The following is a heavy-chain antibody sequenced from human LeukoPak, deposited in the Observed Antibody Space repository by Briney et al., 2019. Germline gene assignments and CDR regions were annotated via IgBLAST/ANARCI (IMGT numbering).Heavy chain of an antibody. D-gene: IGHD5-18*01. J-gene: IGHJ4*02. CDR2: ISWNSINV. CDR3: AKDIWDTAMLMSPNFDY. V-gene: IGHV3-9*01. Sequence: PGGSLRLSCVASGFSFDDYAMHWVRQSPGKGLEWVSFISWNSINVGYADSVKGRFTISRDNAKNSLYLQMNSLRVEDTALYYCAKDIWDTAMLMSPNFDYWGQGTLVTVSS. CDR1: GFSFDDYA.